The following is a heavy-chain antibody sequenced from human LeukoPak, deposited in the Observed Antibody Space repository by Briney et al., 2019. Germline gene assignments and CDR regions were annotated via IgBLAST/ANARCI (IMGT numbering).Heavy chain of an antibody. J-gene: IGHJ4*02. CDR1: GGSISSSSYY. Sequence: SGTLSLTCTVSGGSISSSSYYWGWVRQPPGKGLEWIGSIYYSGSTYYNPSLKSRVTISVDTSKNQFSLKLSSVTAADTAVYYCARHGVTTLSFDYWGQGTLVTVSS. D-gene: IGHD3-22*01. V-gene: IGHV4-39*01. CDR2: IYYSGST. CDR3: ARHGVTTLSFDY.